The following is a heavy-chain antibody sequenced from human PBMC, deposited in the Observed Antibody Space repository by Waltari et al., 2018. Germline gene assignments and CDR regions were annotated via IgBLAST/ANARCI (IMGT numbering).Heavy chain of an antibody. V-gene: IGHV4-34*01. J-gene: IGHJ5*02. CDR3: ARRGGVLLWFGESWVRNWFDP. D-gene: IGHD3-10*01. CDR2: INHSGSS. Sequence: QVQLQQWGAGLLKPSETLSLTCAVYGGSFSGSYWSWIRQPPGKGLEWIGEINHSGSSNYNATPKSRVTRSVDTSKNQFSLKLSSVTSADTAVYYCARRGGVLLWFGESWVRNWFDPWGQGTLVTVSS. CDR1: GGSFSGSY.